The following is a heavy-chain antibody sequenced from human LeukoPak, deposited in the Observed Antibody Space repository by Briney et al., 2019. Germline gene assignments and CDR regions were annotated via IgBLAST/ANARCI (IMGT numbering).Heavy chain of an antibody. CDR1: GFTFSSYE. CDR2: LSSSGSTI. CDR3: AIDVGSWYSMDV. Sequence: GGSLRLSCAASGFTFSSYEMNWVRQAPGKGLGWVSYLSSSGSTIYYADSVKGRFTLSRDNAKNSLYLQMNSLRAEDTAVYYCAIDVGSWYSMDVWGKGTTVTVSS. V-gene: IGHV3-48*03. D-gene: IGHD6-13*01. J-gene: IGHJ6*04.